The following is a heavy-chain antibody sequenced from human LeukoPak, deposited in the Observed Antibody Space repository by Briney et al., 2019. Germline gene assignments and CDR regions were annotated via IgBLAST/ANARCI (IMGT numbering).Heavy chain of an antibody. CDR2: IKYDGIDT. CDR1: GFIFTDYW. CDR3: AKPGHSSSWGGIDY. Sequence: GGSLRLSCAASGFIFTDYWMNWVRQAPGKGLEWVAMIKYDGIDTQYVDSVKGRFTISRDNAKNSLYLGMNSLRAEDTAMYYCAKPGHSSSWGGIDYWGQGALVTVSS. D-gene: IGHD6-13*01. V-gene: IGHV3-7*01. J-gene: IGHJ4*02.